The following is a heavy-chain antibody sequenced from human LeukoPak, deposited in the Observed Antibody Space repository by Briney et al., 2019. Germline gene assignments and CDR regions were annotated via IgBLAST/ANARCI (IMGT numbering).Heavy chain of an antibody. V-gene: IGHV3-66*01. J-gene: IGHJ4*02. CDR1: GFTVSNNY. Sequence: GGSLRLSCAASGFTVSNNYMSWVRQAPGKGLEWVSIIYTAGSTYYADSVKGRFTTSRDNSKNTLYLQMNSLRAEDTAVYYCARDLRYYYDSSGSIDYWGQGTLVTVSS. CDR2: IYTAGST. CDR3: ARDLRYYYDSSGSIDY. D-gene: IGHD3-22*01.